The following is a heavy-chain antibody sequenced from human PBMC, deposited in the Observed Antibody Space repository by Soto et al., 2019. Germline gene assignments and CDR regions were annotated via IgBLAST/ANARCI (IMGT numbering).Heavy chain of an antibody. Sequence: ASVKVSCKASGYTFTSYYMHWVRQAPGQGLEWMGIINPSGGSTSYAQKFQGRVTMTRDTSTSTVYMELSSLRSEDTAVYYCARDGPLVEAREEFDYWGQGTLVTVSS. V-gene: IGHV1-46*01. CDR3: ARDGPLVEAREEFDY. J-gene: IGHJ4*02. D-gene: IGHD1-26*01. CDR2: INPSGGST. CDR1: GYTFTSYY.